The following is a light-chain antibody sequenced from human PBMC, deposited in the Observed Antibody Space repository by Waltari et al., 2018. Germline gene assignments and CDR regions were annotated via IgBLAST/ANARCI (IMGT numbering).Light chain of an antibody. Sequence: DIVMTQSPDSLAVSLGEKATINCKSNQSLLYNSNNKNYLAWYQQKPGQPPKLFIYWASSPESGGPDRFSGSGSGTDFTLTIGSLQAEDVAVYYCQQYYTAPYTFGQGTKLEIK. J-gene: IGKJ2*01. V-gene: IGKV4-1*01. CDR1: QSLLYNSNNKNY. CDR3: QQYYTAPYT. CDR2: WAS.